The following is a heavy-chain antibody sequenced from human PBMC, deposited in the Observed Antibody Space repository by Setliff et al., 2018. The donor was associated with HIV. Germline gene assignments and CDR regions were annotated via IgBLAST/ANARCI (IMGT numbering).Heavy chain of an antibody. CDR3: ALPYCGGGNCWSSASLPPAGWFDP. Sequence: SVKVSCKASGGTFSSYVISWVRQAPGQGPEWMGGIIPTYGVANYAQKFQGRVTITTDESTSTAYMELSSLRSEDTAVYYCALPYCGGGNCWSSASLPPAGWFDPWGQGTLVTVSS. J-gene: IGHJ5*02. CDR1: GGTFSSYV. D-gene: IGHD2-15*01. V-gene: IGHV1-69*05. CDR2: IIPTYGVA.